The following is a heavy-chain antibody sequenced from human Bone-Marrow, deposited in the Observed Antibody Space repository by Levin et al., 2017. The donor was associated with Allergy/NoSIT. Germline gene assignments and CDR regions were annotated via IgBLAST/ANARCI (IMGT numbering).Heavy chain of an antibody. J-gene: IGHJ5*02. D-gene: IGHD2-2*01. V-gene: IGHV3-49*03. CDR2: LRSKAYGGTT. Sequence: GGSLRLSCTADGFNFDDYAMSWLRQAPGQGLEWVGFLRSKAYGGTTEYAASVKGRFTISTDDSKTIAYLPMDSLKTEDSAVYYCARVPYCDSSSCYGGFDPWGQGTLVTVS. CDR3: ARVPYCDSSSCYGGFDP. CDR1: GFNFDDYA.